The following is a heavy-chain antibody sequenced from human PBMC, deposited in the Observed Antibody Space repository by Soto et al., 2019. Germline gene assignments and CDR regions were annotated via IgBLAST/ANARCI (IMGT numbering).Heavy chain of an antibody. CDR2: MNANSGNT. D-gene: IGHD3-22*01. J-gene: IGHJ4*02. Sequence: QVQLVQSGAQVKKPGASVRVSCKASGYTFTSYDVHWVRQATGQGLEWMGWMNANSGNTGSAETFQGRITMTWDTSIATAYMEMSSLRSEDTAVYYCARGYYDICGFYPIDYWGQGTLVTVSS. V-gene: IGHV1-8*01. CDR3: ARGYYDICGFYPIDY. CDR1: GYTFTSYD.